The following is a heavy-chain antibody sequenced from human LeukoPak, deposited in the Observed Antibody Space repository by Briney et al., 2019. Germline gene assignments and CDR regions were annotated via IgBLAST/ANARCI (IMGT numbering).Heavy chain of an antibody. V-gene: IGHV3-23*01. CDR3: ASRSRSGVAARPNFDY. D-gene: IGHD6-6*01. J-gene: IGHJ4*02. CDR2: ISPGGGTT. Sequence: GGSLRLSCVVSGFSFGSEAMSWVRQAPGRGLEWVSSISPGGGTTYYADSVKGRFTISRDNAKNSLYLQMNSLRAEDTAVYYCASRSRSGVAARPNFDYWGQGTLVTVSS. CDR1: GFSFGSEA.